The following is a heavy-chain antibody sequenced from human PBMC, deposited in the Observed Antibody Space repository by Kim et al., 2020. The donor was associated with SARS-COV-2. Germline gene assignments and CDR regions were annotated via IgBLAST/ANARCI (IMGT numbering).Heavy chain of an antibody. CDR2: ISSGGDT. J-gene: IGHJ4*02. V-gene: IGHV3-53*01. CDR3: STGGAPASSRLPFRY. Sequence: GGSLRLSCAVSGFTFVSNYVSWVRQGPGKGLEWVSTISSGGDTKYAASVMGRFIISSDNSTNTLFLQMISLRVEDTAKYYCSTGGAPASSRLPFRYWCQG. CDR1: GFTFVSNY.